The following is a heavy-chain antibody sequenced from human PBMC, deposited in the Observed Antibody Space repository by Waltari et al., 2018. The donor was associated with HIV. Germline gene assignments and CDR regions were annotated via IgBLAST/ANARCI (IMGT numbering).Heavy chain of an antibody. CDR1: GFTFSSYA. Sequence: EVQLLESGGGLVQPGGSLRLSCAASGFTFSSYAMSWVRPAPGKGLEWVSAISGSGGSTYYADSVKGRFTISRDNSKNTLYLQMNSLRAEDTAVYYCAKDRGIAVAGTPSVYFDYWGQGTLVTVSS. CDR2: ISGSGGST. J-gene: IGHJ4*02. CDR3: AKDRGIAVAGTPSVYFDY. D-gene: IGHD6-19*01. V-gene: IGHV3-23*01.